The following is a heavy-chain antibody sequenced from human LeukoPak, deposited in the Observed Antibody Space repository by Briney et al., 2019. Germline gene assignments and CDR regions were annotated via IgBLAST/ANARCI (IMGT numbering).Heavy chain of an antibody. CDR2: IVPILRIP. Sequence: ASVKVSCKASGGTLSSYAINWVRQAPGQGLEWMGRIVPILRIPNYAQKFQGRVTITADKSTGTAYMELSSLRSEDTAVYYCARGQVGRGYTSDYYFDYWGQGTLVTVSS. J-gene: IGHJ4*02. D-gene: IGHD6-19*01. CDR3: ARGQVGRGYTSDYYFDY. CDR1: GGTLSSYA. V-gene: IGHV1-69*04.